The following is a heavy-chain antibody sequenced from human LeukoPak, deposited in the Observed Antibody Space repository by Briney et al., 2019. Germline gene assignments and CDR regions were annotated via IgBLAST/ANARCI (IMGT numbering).Heavy chain of an antibody. J-gene: IGHJ5*02. CDR3: ARVRRASITMVRGVRGWDCFDP. CDR2: IYTSGST. V-gene: IGHV4-4*07. CDR1: GGSISSDY. Sequence: SETLSLTCTVSGGSISSDYWSWIRQPAGKGLEWIGRIYTSGSTNYNPSLKSRVTISVDTSKNQFSLKLNSVTAADTAVYYCARVRRASITMVRGVRGWDCFDPWGLGTLVTVSS. D-gene: IGHD3-10*01.